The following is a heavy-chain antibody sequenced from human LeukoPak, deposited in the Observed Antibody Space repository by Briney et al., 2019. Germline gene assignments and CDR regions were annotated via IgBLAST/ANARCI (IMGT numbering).Heavy chain of an antibody. CDR3: TRVDGNYYYGMDV. Sequence: SQTLSLTCAISGGSVSSNSASWSWIRQSPSRGLEWLGRTYYRSKWYIEYAVSVRSRITINPDTSKNQFSLHLNSVTPEDTAVYYCTRVDGNYYYGMDVWGQGTTVTVS. D-gene: IGHD1-1*01. CDR2: TYYRSKWYI. V-gene: IGHV6-1*01. CDR1: GGSVSSNSAS. J-gene: IGHJ6*02.